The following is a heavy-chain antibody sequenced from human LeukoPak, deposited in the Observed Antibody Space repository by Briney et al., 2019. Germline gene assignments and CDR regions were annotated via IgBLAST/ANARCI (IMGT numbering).Heavy chain of an antibody. D-gene: IGHD2-2*01. CDR3: AKRDCSSTSCYYYYYYMDV. CDR2: IRYDGSNK. Sequence: TGGSLRLSCAASGFTFSSYSMNWARQAPGKGLEWVAFIRYDGSNKYYADSVKGRFTISRDNSKNTLYLQMNSLRAEDTAVYYCAKRDCSSTSCYYYYYYMDVWGKGTTVTVSS. CDR1: GFTFSSYS. V-gene: IGHV3-30*02. J-gene: IGHJ6*03.